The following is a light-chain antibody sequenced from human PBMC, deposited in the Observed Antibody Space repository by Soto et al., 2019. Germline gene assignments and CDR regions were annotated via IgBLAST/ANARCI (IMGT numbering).Light chain of an antibody. CDR2: GNT. CDR3: QSYGSSLSAWL. CDR1: SSNIGAGYD. Sequence: QYVLTQPPSVSGAPVQRVTISCTGRSSNIGAGYDVHWYQQLPGTAPKLLIYGNTNRPSGVPDRFSGSKSGTSASLAITGLQAEDDADYYCQSYGSSLSAWLFGGGTKLTVL. V-gene: IGLV1-40*01. J-gene: IGLJ2*01.